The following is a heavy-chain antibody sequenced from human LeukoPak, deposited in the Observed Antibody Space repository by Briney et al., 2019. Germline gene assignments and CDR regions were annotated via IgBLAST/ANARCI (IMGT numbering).Heavy chain of an antibody. V-gene: IGHV1-69*01. CDR1: GGTFSSYA. CDR3: ARGGSGWYWGLDI. Sequence: ASVKVSCKASGGTFSSYAISWVRQAPGQGLEWMGGIIPIFSTANYAQKFQGRVTITADESTSTAYMELSSLRSEDTAVYYCARGGSGWYWGLDIWGQGTMVTVSS. D-gene: IGHD6-19*01. J-gene: IGHJ3*02. CDR2: IIPIFSTA.